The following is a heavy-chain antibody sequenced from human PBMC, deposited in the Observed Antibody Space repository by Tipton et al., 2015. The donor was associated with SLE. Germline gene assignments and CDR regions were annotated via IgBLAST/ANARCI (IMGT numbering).Heavy chain of an antibody. D-gene: IGHD5-24*01. CDR2: MFYSGST. J-gene: IGHJ6*03. V-gene: IGHV4-31*03. CDR1: GDSVCSGFFY. Sequence: TLSLTCTVSGDSVCSGFFYWNWIRQHPGKGLEWIGNMFYSGSTSYSPSLKSRVTISVDTSKNQFSLKLSSVTAADTAIYYCAREIREGYFYYYMDVWGKGTTVTVSS. CDR3: AREIREGYFYYYMDV.